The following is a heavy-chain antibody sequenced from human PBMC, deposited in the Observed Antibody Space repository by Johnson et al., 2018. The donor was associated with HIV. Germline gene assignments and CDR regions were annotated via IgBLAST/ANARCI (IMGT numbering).Heavy chain of an antibody. D-gene: IGHD4-17*01. CDR2: ISSSGKST. J-gene: IGHJ3*02. CDR3: ARGEDGVDAFDI. Sequence: QMLLVESGGGLVQPGGSLRLSCGASGFTFSDHWMQWVRQAPGKGLEWVSYISSSGKSTNYADSVKGRFTISRDNAKNSLSLQMNSLRAEDTAIYYCARGEDGVDAFDIWGQGTMVTVSS. CDR1: GFTFSDHW. V-gene: IGHV3-11*04.